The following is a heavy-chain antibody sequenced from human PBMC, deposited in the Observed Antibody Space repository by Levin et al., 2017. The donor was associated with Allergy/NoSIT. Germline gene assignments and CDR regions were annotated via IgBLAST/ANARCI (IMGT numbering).Heavy chain of an antibody. CDR2: ISYDGSNK. CDR3: AKDRVTGGLDY. V-gene: IGHV3-30*18. CDR1: GFTFSSYG. Sequence: GESLKISCAASGFTFSSYGMHWVRQAPGKGLEWVAVISYDGSNKYYADSVKGRFTISRDNSKNTLYLQMNSLRAEDTAVYYCAKDRVTGGLDYWGQGTLVTVSS. D-gene: IGHD2-21*02. J-gene: IGHJ4*02.